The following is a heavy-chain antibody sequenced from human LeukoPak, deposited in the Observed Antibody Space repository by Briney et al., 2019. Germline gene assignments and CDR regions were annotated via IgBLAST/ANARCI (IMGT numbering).Heavy chain of an antibody. CDR1: GYTFTGYY. D-gene: IGHD3-22*01. V-gene: IGHV1-2*02. Sequence: GASVKVSCKASGYTFTGYYMHWVRQAPGQGLEWMGWINPNSGGTNYAQKFQGRVTMARDTSISTAYMELSRLRSDHTAVYYCARVPTSTYYYDSSGYFDYWGQGTLVTVSS. CDR3: ARVPTSTYYYDSSGYFDY. CDR2: INPNSGGT. J-gene: IGHJ4*02.